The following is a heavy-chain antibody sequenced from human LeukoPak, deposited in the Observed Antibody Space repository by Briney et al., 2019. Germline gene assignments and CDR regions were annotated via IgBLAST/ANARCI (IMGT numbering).Heavy chain of an antibody. Sequence: GASVKVSCKASGHTFSNYYMHWVRQAPGQGLEWMGIINPSGGSTSYAQKFQGRVTMTRDTSTSTVYMELRSLRSDDTAVYYCARSAGSYYAIQYYYYYYMDVWGKGTTVTISS. D-gene: IGHD1-26*01. CDR1: GHTFSNYY. J-gene: IGHJ6*03. V-gene: IGHV1-46*01. CDR3: ARSAGSYYAIQYYYYYYMDV. CDR2: INPSGGST.